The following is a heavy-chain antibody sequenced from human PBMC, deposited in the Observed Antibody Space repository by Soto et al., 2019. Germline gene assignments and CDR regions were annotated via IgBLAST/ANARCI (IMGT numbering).Heavy chain of an antibody. CDR2: INPNSGGT. Sequence: GASVKVSCKSSGYTFTGYYIHWVRQAPGQGLEWMGWINPNSGGTKYAQNFQGWVIMTRDTSISTAYMEMTRLRSDDTAVYYCVRGEAPHYDYGMDVWGQGTTVTVSS. V-gene: IGHV1-2*04. J-gene: IGHJ6*02. CDR3: VRGEAPHYDYGMDV. CDR1: GYTFTGYY.